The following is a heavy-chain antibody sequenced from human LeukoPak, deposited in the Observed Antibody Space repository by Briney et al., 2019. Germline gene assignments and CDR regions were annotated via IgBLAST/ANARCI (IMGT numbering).Heavy chain of an antibody. CDR2: IYYSGNT. D-gene: IGHD3-10*01. Sequence: PSETLSLTCTVSGGSVSSYYCSWIRQPPGKGLEWIVYIYYSGNTNYNPSLKSRVTISVDTSKNQFSLKLSSVTAADTAVYYCARWAPSGGFDYWGQGTLVTVSS. V-gene: IGHV4-59*02. J-gene: IGHJ4*02. CDR3: ARWAPSGGFDY. CDR1: GGSVSSYY.